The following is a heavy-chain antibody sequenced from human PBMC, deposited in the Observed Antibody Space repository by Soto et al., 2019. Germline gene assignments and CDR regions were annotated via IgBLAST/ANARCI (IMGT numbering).Heavy chain of an antibody. CDR1: GFTFTGYI. D-gene: IGHD6-19*01. V-gene: IGHV3-30*18. CDR3: AKPLGGIAVAGTDY. J-gene: IGHJ4*02. CDR2: ISYDGSNK. Sequence: GGSLRLSCAASGFTFTGYIMNWVGQSPGKGLEWVAVISYDGSNKYYADSVKGRFTISRDNSKNTLYLQMNSLRAEDTAVYYCAKPLGGIAVAGTDYWGQGTLVTVSS.